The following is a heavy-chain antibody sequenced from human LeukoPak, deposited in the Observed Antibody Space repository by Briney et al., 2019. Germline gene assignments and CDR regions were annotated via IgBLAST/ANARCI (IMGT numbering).Heavy chain of an antibody. Sequence: GGSLRLSCAASGFTFSDYYMGWIRQAPGKGLEWVSYISSSSSTIYYADSVKGRFTISRDNAKNSLYLQMNSLRAEDTAVYYCAAYIWFGDFDQEPFDYWGQGTLVTVSS. J-gene: IGHJ4*02. CDR3: AAYIWFGDFDQEPFDY. D-gene: IGHD3-10*01. V-gene: IGHV3-11*01. CDR2: ISSSSSTI. CDR1: GFTFSDYY.